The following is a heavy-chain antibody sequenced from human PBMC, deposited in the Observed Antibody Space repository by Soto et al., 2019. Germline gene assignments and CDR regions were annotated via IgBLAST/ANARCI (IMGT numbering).Heavy chain of an antibody. J-gene: IGHJ5*02. CDR3: GRDGVGATPLGWFDP. D-gene: IGHD1-26*01. Sequence: AASVKVSCKASGYTFIGYYIHWVRKAPGQGLEWMGRINPRSGDTTYAQKFQGRLTMTRDTSISTAYMELSSLRSDDTAVYYCGRDGVGATPLGWFDPWGQGSLVTVS. CDR2: INPRSGDT. CDR1: GYTFIGYY. V-gene: IGHV1-2*06.